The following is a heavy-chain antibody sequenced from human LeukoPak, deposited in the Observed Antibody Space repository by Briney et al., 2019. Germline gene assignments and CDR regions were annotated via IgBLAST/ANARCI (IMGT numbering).Heavy chain of an antibody. D-gene: IGHD3-16*02. J-gene: IGHJ4*02. Sequence: SETPSLTCTVSGDSIDSGGYFWTWIRQHPGKGLDWIGHVSYRGTTSYIPSLKSRLSVLVGTSNNKFSLKLTSVTAADTAVYYCARARLGELSLFYYFDYWGPGILVTVSS. CDR3: ARARLGELSLFYYFDY. CDR2: VSYRGTT. V-gene: IGHV4-31*03. CDR1: GDSIDSGGYF.